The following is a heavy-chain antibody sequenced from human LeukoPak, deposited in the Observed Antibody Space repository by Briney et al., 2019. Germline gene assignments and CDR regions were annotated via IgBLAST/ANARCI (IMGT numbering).Heavy chain of an antibody. J-gene: IGHJ6*02. CDR2: ISSSGSTI. D-gene: IGHD4-17*01. CDR3: ARGGTQGRYGDYGSDYYYYYGMDV. V-gene: IGHV3-48*03. CDR1: GFTFSSYE. Sequence: GGSLRLSCAASGFTFSSYEMNWVRQAPGKGLEWVSYISSSGSTIYYADSVKGRFTISRDNAKNSLYLQMNSLRAADTAVYYCARGGTQGRYGDYGSDYYYYYGMDVWGQGTTVTVSS.